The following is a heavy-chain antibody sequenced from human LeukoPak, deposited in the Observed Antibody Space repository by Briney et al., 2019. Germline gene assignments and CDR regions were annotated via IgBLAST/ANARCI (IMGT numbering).Heavy chain of an antibody. CDR1: GFTFSSYE. J-gene: IGHJ4*02. V-gene: IGHV3-48*03. CDR3: ARGFSY. CDR2: ISSSSGI. Sequence: PGGSRRLSCIASGFTFSSYEMSWVRQAPGKGLEWVSYISSSSGIFYADSVKGRFTISRDNAKNSLYLQMNSLRAEDTAVYYCARGFSYWGQGTLVTVSS.